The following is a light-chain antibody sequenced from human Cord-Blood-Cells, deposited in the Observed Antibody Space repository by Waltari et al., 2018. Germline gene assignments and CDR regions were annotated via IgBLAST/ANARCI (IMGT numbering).Light chain of an antibody. V-gene: IGKV1-17*01. CDR3: LQHNSYPDS. Sequence: DIEMTQSPSSLSASVGDRVTITCRASQGSRNDLGWYRQKPGKAPKRLIYAASSLQSGVPSRFSGSGSGTEFTLTISSLQPKDFATYYCLQHNSYPDSFGQGTKLEIK. CDR1: QGSRND. CDR2: AAS. J-gene: IGKJ2*03.